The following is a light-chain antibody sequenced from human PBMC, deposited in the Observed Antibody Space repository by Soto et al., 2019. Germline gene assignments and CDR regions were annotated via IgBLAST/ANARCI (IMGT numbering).Light chain of an antibody. CDR3: QQYGSSPLYT. Sequence: EIVLTQSPGTLSLSPGEGATLSCRASQSVSTNFFAWYQQKPGQAPRLLIYGASSRATGIPDRFSGSGSGTDFTLTISRLEPEDFAVYYCQQYGSSPLYTFGQGTKLEIK. CDR2: GAS. V-gene: IGKV3-20*01. J-gene: IGKJ2*01. CDR1: QSVSTNF.